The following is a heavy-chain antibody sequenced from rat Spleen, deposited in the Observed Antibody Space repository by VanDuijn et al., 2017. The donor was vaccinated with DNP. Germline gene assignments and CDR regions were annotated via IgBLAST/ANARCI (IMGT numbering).Heavy chain of an antibody. CDR3: ASCPFWYFDF. D-gene: IGHD3-1*01. J-gene: IGHJ1*01. CDR2: IIYDGSTT. CDR1: GFTFSDYA. V-gene: IGHV5-17*01. Sequence: EVQLVESGGGLVQPGNSLKLSCADSGFTFSDYAMAWVRQSPKKALEWVATIIYDGSTTYYRDSVKGRFTISRDNAKNTLLLQMDSLRSEDTATYYCASCPFWYFDFWGPGTMGTVSS.